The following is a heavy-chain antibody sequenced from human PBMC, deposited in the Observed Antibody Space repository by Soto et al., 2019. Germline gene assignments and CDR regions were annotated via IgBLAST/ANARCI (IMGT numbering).Heavy chain of an antibody. CDR2: MNPNSGNT. CDR3: ARDSAVAANFYYYYYYCMDV. CDR1: GYTFTSYD. Sequence: ASLKVSCKASGYTFTSYDINWVRQATGQGLEWMGWMNPNSGNTGYAQKFQGRVTMTRNTSISTAYMELSSLRSEDTAVYYCARDSAVAANFYYYYYYCMDVWGKGTTVTVSS. J-gene: IGHJ6*03. V-gene: IGHV1-8*01. D-gene: IGHD6-19*01.